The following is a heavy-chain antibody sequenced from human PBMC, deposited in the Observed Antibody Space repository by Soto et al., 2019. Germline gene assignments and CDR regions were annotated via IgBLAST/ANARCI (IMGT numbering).Heavy chain of an antibody. CDR3: ARGGAMGVDY. J-gene: IGHJ4*02. V-gene: IGHV3-74*01. D-gene: IGHD1-26*01. CDR2: IYFDGITT. CDR1: GFTFNTHW. Sequence: GGSLRLSCTASGFTFNTHWMHWVRQATGKGLVWVSRIYFDGITTNYADSVKGRLTVSRDNAKNTVYLHVNTLRDEDTAGYYCARGGAMGVDYWGQGTLVTVSS.